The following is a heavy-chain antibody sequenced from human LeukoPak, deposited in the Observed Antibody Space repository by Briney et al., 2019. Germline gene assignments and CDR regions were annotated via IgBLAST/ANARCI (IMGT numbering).Heavy chain of an antibody. CDR1: GFTFSSYE. Sequence: GGSLRLSCAASGFTFSSYEMNWVRQAPGKGLEWVSYISSSGSTIYYADSVKGRFTISRDNAKNSLYLQMNSLRAEDTAVYYCARADIVVVPAAINYFDYWGQGTLVTVSS. V-gene: IGHV3-48*03. J-gene: IGHJ4*02. D-gene: IGHD2-2*02. CDR3: ARADIVVVPAAINYFDY. CDR2: ISSSGSTI.